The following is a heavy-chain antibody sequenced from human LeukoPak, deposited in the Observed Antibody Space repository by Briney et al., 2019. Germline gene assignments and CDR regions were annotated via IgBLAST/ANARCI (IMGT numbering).Heavy chain of an antibody. J-gene: IGHJ4*02. V-gene: IGHV3-23*01. D-gene: IGHD2-15*01. CDR1: GFTFSSYA. CDR3: AKDELVVVAATVFDY. CDR2: ISGSGGST. Sequence: GGSLRLSCAASGFTFSSYAMSWVRQAPGKGLEWVSTISGSGGSTFYADSVKGRFTSSRDNSKNTLNLHMHSLRAEDTAVYYCAKDELVVVAATVFDYWGQGTLVTVSS.